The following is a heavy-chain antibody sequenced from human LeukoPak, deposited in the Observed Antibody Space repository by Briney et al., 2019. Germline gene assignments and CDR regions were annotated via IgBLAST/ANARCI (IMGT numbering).Heavy chain of an antibody. CDR1: GFTFSSYG. CDR3: AKVLRGFTYGKFDY. J-gene: IGHJ4*02. D-gene: IGHD5-18*01. CDR2: ISGSHSST. Sequence: PGGSVRLSCAASGFTFSSYGMGWVRQAPGKGLEWVSGISGSHSSTYYADSVKGRFTISRDNSKNTLYLQMNSLRAEDTAVYYCAKVLRGFTYGKFDYWGQGTLVTVSS. V-gene: IGHV3-23*01.